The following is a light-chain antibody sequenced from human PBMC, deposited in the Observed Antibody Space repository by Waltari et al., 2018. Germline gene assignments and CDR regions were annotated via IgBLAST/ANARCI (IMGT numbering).Light chain of an antibody. Sequence: RASQTNTCSWLTWYHQKPGQAPRLLIYGASNRAPGIPDRFSGSGSGTDFTLTISRLEPEDSAVYYCQQYDGSVVTFGGGTKVEIK. CDR2: GAS. V-gene: IGKV3-20*01. J-gene: IGKJ4*01. CDR1: QTNTCSW. CDR3: QQYDGSVVT.